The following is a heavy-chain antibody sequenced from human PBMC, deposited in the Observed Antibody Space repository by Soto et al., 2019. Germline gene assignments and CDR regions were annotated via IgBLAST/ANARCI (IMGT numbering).Heavy chain of an antibody. J-gene: IGHJ4*02. CDR3: ARGQSSLLLDC. CDR2: INHSGST. CDR1: GGSFSGYY. D-gene: IGHD2-8*02. V-gene: IGHV4-34*01. Sequence: QVQLQQWGAGLLKPSETLSLTCAVSGGSFSGYYWSWIRQPPGKGLEWIGEINHSGSTNYNPSPKSRVTISVDTSKNQFSLKLSSVTAADTAVYYCARGQSSLLLDCWGQGVLVTVSS.